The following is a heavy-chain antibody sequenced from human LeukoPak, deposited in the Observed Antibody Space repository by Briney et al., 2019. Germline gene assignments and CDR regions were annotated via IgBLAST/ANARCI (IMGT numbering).Heavy chain of an antibody. Sequence: GGSLRLSCAASGFTFSSYSMNWVRQAPGKGLEWVSYISSSSSTIYYADSVKGRFTISRDNAKNSLYLQMNSLRAEDPAVYYCARDILELPAGQTEYWGQGTLVTVSS. J-gene: IGHJ4*02. D-gene: IGHD2-2*01. V-gene: IGHV3-48*01. CDR3: ARDILELPAGQTEY. CDR1: GFTFSSYS. CDR2: ISSSSSTI.